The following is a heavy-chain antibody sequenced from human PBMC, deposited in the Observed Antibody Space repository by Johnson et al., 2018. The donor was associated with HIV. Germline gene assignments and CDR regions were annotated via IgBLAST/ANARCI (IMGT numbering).Heavy chain of an antibody. CDR3: ARDLALGSFVVAADI. D-gene: IGHD2/OR15-2a*01. V-gene: IGHV3-30*04. Sequence: QVQLVESGGGVVQPGRSLRLSCAASGFTFSSYAMHWVRQAPGKGLEWVAVISYDGSNKYYADSVKGRFTISRDNSKNTLYLQMNSLRAEDTAVYYCARDLALGSFVVAADIWGQGTMVTVSS. CDR1: GFTFSSYA. CDR2: ISYDGSNK. J-gene: IGHJ3*02.